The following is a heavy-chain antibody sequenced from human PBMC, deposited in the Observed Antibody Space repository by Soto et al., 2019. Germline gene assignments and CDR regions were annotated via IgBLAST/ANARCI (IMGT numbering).Heavy chain of an antibody. Sequence: RGSLSISSAASRFTFSSYAMSWVPQAPGKGLEWVSAISGSGGSTYYADSVKGRFTISRDNSKNTLYLQMNSLRAEDTAVYYCAKEGCSSTSCPLFDYWGQGTLVTAPQ. CDR2: ISGSGGST. J-gene: IGHJ4*02. V-gene: IGHV3-23*01. CDR3: AKEGCSSTSCPLFDY. D-gene: IGHD2-2*01. CDR1: RFTFSSYA.